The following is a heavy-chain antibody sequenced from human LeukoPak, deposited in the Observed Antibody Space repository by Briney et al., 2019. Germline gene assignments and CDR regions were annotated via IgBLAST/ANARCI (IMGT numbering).Heavy chain of an antibody. V-gene: IGHV1-18*01. Sequence: ASVKVSCKASGYTFTSYGISWVRQAPGQGLEWMGWISAYNGNTNYAQKLQGRVTMTTDTSTSTAYMELRSLRSDDTAVYYCAREPGYSSGWYLDAFDIWGQGTMVTVSS. CDR3: AREPGYSSGWYLDAFDI. CDR1: GYTFTSYG. J-gene: IGHJ3*02. CDR2: ISAYNGNT. D-gene: IGHD6-19*01.